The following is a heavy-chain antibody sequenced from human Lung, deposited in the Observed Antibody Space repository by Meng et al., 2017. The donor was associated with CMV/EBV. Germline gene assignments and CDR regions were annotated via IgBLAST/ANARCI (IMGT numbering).Heavy chain of an antibody. CDR2: ISSSSSYI. D-gene: IGHD3-3*01. CDR1: GFTFSSYS. V-gene: IGHV3-21*01. CDR3: ARDLYDFWSGWSY. J-gene: IGHJ4*02. Sequence: GGSXRLXXAASGFTFSSYSMNWVRQAPGKGLEWVSSISSSSSYIYYADSVKGRFTISRDNAKNSLYLQMNSPRAEDTAVYYCARDLYDFWSGWSYWGQGTLVTVSS.